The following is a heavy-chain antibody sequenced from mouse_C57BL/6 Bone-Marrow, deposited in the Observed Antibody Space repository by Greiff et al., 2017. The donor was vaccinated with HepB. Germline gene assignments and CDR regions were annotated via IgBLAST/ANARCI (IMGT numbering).Heavy chain of an antibody. CDR3: ARRPLYGNFDY. Sequence: VQLQQSGPGLVKPGASVTLSCTASGYTFTSYDINWVKQRPGQGLEWIGWIYPGDGSTKYTAKFTGKATLTVDTSSSTAYMELHSLTSEDSAVYFCARRPLYGNFDYWGQGTTLTVSS. V-gene: IGHV1-85*01. D-gene: IGHD2-1*01. CDR1: GYTFTSYD. CDR2: IYPGDGST. J-gene: IGHJ2*01.